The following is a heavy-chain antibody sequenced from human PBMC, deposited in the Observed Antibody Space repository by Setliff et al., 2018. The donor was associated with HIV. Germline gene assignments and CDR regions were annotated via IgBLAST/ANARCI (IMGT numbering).Heavy chain of an antibody. CDR2: IYPDDSDT. CDR1: GYSFPNYW. D-gene: IGHD3-10*01. V-gene: IGHV5-51*01. Sequence: GESLKISCKGSGYSFPNYWIGWVRQMPRKGLEWVGIIYPDDSDTRYSPFFQGQVTISAHKSISTAYLQWSSLKASDTAMYYVARIWFGAQDAFDIWGQGTMVTVS. J-gene: IGHJ3*02. CDR3: ARIWFGAQDAFDI.